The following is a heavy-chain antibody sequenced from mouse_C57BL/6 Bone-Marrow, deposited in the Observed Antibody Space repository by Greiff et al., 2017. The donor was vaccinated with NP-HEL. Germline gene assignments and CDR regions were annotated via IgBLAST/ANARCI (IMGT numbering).Heavy chain of an antibody. J-gene: IGHJ3*01. CDR2: ISSGSCTI. D-gene: IGHD2-4*01. CDR3: ARQGGIYYDYWFAY. CDR1: GFTFSDYG. Sequence: QGVESGGGFVKPGGSLKLSCAASGFTFSDYGMHWVRQAPETGLEWVAYISSGSCTIYYADTVKGRFTISRDNAKNTLFLQMTSVRSEDTGMYDCARQGGIYYDYWFAYWGQGTLVTVSA. V-gene: IGHV5-17*01.